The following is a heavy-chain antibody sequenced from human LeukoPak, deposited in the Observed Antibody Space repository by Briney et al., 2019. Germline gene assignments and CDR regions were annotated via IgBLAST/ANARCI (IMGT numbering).Heavy chain of an antibody. D-gene: IGHD6-19*01. Sequence: SETLSLTCAVYGGSFSGYYWSWIRQPPGKGLEWIGEINHSGSTNYNPSLKSRVTISADTSKNQFSLKLSSVTAADTAVYYCARAVAGKTELYYFDYWGQGTLVTVSS. CDR1: GGSFSGYY. CDR3: ARAVAGKTELYYFDY. V-gene: IGHV4-34*01. CDR2: INHSGST. J-gene: IGHJ4*02.